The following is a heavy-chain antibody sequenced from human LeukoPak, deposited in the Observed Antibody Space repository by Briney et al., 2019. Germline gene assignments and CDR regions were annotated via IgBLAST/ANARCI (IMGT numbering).Heavy chain of an antibody. CDR1: GGSFSGYY. CDR3: ARASSTVTGLIYYYYGMDV. V-gene: IGHV4-34*01. Sequence: NSSETLSLTCAVYGGSFSGYYWSWIRQPPGKGLEWIGEINHSGSTNYNPSLKSRVTISVDTSKNQFSLKLRSVTAADTAVYYCARASSTVTGLIYYYYGMDVWGQGTTVIVSS. J-gene: IGHJ6*02. CDR2: INHSGST. D-gene: IGHD4-11*01.